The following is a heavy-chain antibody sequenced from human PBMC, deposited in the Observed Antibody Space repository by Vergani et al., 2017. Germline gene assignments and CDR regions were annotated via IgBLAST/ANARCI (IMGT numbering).Heavy chain of an antibody. CDR1: GFTFSSHA. V-gene: IGHV3-23*01. CDR2: LKNTGDST. D-gene: IGHD1-1*01. J-gene: IGHJ4*02. CDR3: GRGSYNYN. Sequence: EVQLLQSEGAVVQPGGSLRLSCVASGFTFSSHAMSWVRQGHGQGLEWVSSLKNTGDSTHYADSVKGRFTISRDNSKNTLYLQMNSLRVKDTAVYYCGRGSYNYNWGQGTLVTVSS.